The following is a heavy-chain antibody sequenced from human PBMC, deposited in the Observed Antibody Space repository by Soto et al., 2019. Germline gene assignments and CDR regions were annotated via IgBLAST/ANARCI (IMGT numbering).Heavy chain of an antibody. CDR2: INHGGTT. Sequence: NPSEILSLTCAVYGGSFSGYYWSWIRQPPGKGLEWIGEINHGGTTNYNPSLKSRVTLSVDTSKNQFSLKLSSVTAADTAVYYCARGVYCSSTSCYWGMDVWRQGTTVTVSS. J-gene: IGHJ6*02. CDR1: GGSFSGYY. CDR3: ARGVYCSSTSCYWGMDV. D-gene: IGHD2-2*01. V-gene: IGHV4-34*01.